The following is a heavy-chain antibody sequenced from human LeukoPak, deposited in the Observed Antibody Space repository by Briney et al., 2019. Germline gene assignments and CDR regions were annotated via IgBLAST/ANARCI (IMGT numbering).Heavy chain of an antibody. CDR2: ISHTSEYT. D-gene: IGHD3-10*01. CDR3: AKGSSAGRPYYFDY. J-gene: IGHJ4*02. V-gene: IGHV3-23*01. CDR1: GFTFSNYT. Sequence: PGGSLRLSCAASGFTFSNYTMSWVRQAPGKGLEWVSAISHTSEYTYHADSMKGRFTISRDNSKNTLYLQMNSLRAEDTAMYYCAKGSSAGRPYYFDYWGQGTLVTVSS.